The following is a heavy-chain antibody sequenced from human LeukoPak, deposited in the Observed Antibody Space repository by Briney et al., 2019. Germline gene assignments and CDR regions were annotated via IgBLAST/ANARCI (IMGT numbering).Heavy chain of an antibody. D-gene: IGHD2-2*01. CDR3: ARDPVPAPGVYCMDV. CDR2: IKQDGSEK. V-gene: IGHV3-7*01. Sequence: AGGSLRLSCAASGFTFSSYWMSWVRQAPGKGLEWVANIKQDGSEKYYVDSVKGRFTISRDNAKNSLYLQMNSLRAEDTAVYYCARDPVPAPGVYCMDVWGKGTTVTISS. J-gene: IGHJ6*03. CDR1: GFTFSSYW.